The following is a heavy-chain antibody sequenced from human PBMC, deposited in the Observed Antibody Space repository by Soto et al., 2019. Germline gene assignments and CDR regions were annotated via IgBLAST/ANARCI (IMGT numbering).Heavy chain of an antibody. CDR2: INHSGST. CDR3: ARDEVVVAAEGANWFDP. V-gene: IGHV4-34*01. D-gene: IGHD2-15*01. CDR1: GGSISSYY. Sequence: SETLSLTCTVSGGSISSYYWSWIRQPPGKGLEWIGEINHSGSTNYNPSLKSRVTISVDTSKNQFSLKLSSVTAADTAVYYCARDEVVVAAEGANWFDPWGQGTLVTVSS. J-gene: IGHJ5*02.